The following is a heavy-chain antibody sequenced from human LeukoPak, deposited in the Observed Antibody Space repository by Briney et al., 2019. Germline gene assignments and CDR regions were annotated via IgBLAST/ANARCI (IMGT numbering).Heavy chain of an antibody. CDR3: AKRSYSNWFDP. V-gene: IGHV3-7*03. J-gene: IGHJ5*02. D-gene: IGHD1-26*01. CDR1: AFIFSGHW. Sequence: GGSLRLSCAGSAFIFSGHWMNWVRQTPGKGLEWVASIKEDGSERQYVDSVKGRFTISRDNSKNTLYLQMNSLRAEDTAVYYCAKRSYSNWFDPWGQGTLVTVSS. CDR2: IKEDGSER.